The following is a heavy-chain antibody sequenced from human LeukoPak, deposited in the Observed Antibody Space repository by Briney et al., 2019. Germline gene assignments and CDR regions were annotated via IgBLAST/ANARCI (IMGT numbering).Heavy chain of an antibody. CDR3: ARGWKYRNGYTVTELGSGYFDY. CDR2: IYYSGRT. CDR1: GGSISSYY. V-gene: IGHV4-59*01. Sequence: SETLSLTCSVSGGSISSYYRNWIRQPPGKGLEWIGYIYYSGRTNYSPSLKSRVTISVDTSKNQFSLKLSSVTAADTAVYYCARGWKYRNGYTVTELGSGYFDYWGQGTLVTVSS. D-gene: IGHD5-18*01. J-gene: IGHJ4*02.